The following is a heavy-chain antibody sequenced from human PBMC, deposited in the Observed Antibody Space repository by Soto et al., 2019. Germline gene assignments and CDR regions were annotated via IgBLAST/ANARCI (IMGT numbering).Heavy chain of an antibody. CDR1: GGTFSSYG. CDR2: ISAYNGNT. CDR3: ARVAFSSRGLIVVVVAARVNYGMDV. J-gene: IGHJ6*02. D-gene: IGHD2-15*01. Sequence: ASVKVSCKASGGTFSSYGISWVRQAPGQGLEWMGWISAYNGNTNYAQKLQGRVTMTTDTSTSTAYMELRSLRSDDTAVYYCARVAFSSRGLIVVVVAARVNYGMDVWGQGTTVTVSS. V-gene: IGHV1-18*01.